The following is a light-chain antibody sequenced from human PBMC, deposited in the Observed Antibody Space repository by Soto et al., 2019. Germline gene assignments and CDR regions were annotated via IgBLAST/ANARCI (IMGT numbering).Light chain of an antibody. CDR3: QQRANWPWT. CDR1: QSVSSY. V-gene: IGKV3-11*01. Sequence: IVLTQSPATLSLSPGEGATLSCRASQSVSSYLVWYQQKPGQAPRLLIYDVSNRATGVPARFSGSASGTDFSLTVTSLEPEDFAVYYCQQRANWPWTFGQGTKVEIK. J-gene: IGKJ1*01. CDR2: DVS.